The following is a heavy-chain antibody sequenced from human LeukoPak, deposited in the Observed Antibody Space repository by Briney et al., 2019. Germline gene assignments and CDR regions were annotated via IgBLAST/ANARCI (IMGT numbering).Heavy chain of an antibody. D-gene: IGHD5-18*01. CDR2: ISGSGGST. CDR3: TKGTIWLPFDY. Sequence: SGGSLRLSCAASGFTFSSYAMSWVRQAPGKGLEWVRQAPGKGLEWVSAISGSGGSTYYADSVKGRFTISRDNSKNTLYLQMNSLRAEDTAVYYCTKGTIWLPFDYWGQGTLVTVSS. J-gene: IGHJ4*02. V-gene: IGHV3-23*01. CDR1: GFTFSSYA.